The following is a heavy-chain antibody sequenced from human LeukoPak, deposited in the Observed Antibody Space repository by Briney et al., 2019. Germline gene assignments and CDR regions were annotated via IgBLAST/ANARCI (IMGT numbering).Heavy chain of an antibody. D-gene: IGHD1-14*01. V-gene: IGHV4-34*01. CDR2: INHSGST. CDR3: ARGTWETRFGY. CDR1: GGSFSGYY. J-gene: IGHJ4*02. Sequence: SETLSLTCAVYGGSFSGYYWSWIRQPPGEGLEWIGEINHSGSTNYNPSLKSRVTISVNTSKNQFSLKLSSVTAADTAVYYCARGTWETRFGYWGQGTLVTVSS.